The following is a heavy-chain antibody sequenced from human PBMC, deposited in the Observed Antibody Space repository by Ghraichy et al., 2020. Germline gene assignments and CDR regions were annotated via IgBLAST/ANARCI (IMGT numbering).Heavy chain of an antibody. Sequence: ISGSGGSTYYADSVKGRFTISRDNSKNTLYLQMNSLRAEDTAVYYCAKDTQYYYDSSGYGDYWCFLMIRRPPRSTPYPTLFPTRRSSDLWG. J-gene: IGHJ2*01. V-gene: IGHV3-23*01. D-gene: IGHD3-22*01. CDR3: AKDTQYYYDSSGYGDYWCFLMIRRPPRSTPYPTLFPTRRSSDL. CDR2: ISGSGGST.